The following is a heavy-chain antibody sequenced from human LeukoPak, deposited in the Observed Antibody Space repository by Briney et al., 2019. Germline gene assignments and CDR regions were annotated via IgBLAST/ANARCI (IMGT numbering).Heavy chain of an antibody. J-gene: IGHJ4*02. CDR2: INHSGST. D-gene: IGHD4-23*01. CDR1: GFTFSSYA. CDR3: ARGPYGGNSFCYFDY. V-gene: IGHV4-34*01. Sequence: GSLRLSCAASGFTFSSYAMSWIRQPPGKGLEWIGEINHSGSTNYNPSLKSRVTISVDTSKNQFSLKLSSVTAGDTAVYYCARGPYGGNSFCYFDYWGQGTLVTVSS.